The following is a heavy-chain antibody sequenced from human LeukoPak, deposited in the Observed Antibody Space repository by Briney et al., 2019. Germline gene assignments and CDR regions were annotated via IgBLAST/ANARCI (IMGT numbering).Heavy chain of an antibody. J-gene: IGHJ4*02. V-gene: IGHV1-18*04. CDR2: ICAYSGHT. CDR1: GYTLTNYG. D-gene: IGHD3-22*01. CDR3: ARDPRNYYDSSGYSVNFEY. Sequence: ASVKVSCKASGYTLTNYGISWVRQAPGQGLEWMGWICAYSGHTKSVQKVQDRVTMTTDTSTNTAYIELRSLRSDDTAVYYCARDPRNYYDSSGYSVNFEYWGQGTLLTVSS.